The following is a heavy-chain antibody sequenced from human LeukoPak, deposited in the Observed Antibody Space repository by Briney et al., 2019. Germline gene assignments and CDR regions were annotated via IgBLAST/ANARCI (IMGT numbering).Heavy chain of an antibody. D-gene: IGHD3-22*01. CDR3: ARAYYYDSSGYLSY. Sequence: GGSLRLSCAASGFSFSSYWMHWVRQAPGKGLVWVSRINSDGSSTSYADSVKGRFTISRDNAKNTLYLQMNSLRAEDTAVYYCARAYYYDSSGYLSYWGQGTLVTVSS. V-gene: IGHV3-74*01. J-gene: IGHJ4*02. CDR1: GFSFSSYW. CDR2: INSDGSST.